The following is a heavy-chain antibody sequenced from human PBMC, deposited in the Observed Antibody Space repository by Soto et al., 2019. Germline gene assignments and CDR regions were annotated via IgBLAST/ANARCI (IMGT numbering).Heavy chain of an antibody. D-gene: IGHD4-4*01. V-gene: IGHV3-7*03. CDR1: GFSFSSYS. Sequence: GGSLRLSFAASGFSFSSYSMSWIRQAPGKGLEWLAHIHENGHFKFYVDSVKGRFTISRDDALNSLYLQMNSLRAEDTAMYYCARDEGVPINYRFDYWRQGTLVTVPS. CDR3: ARDEGVPINYRFDY. J-gene: IGHJ4*02. CDR2: IHENGHFK.